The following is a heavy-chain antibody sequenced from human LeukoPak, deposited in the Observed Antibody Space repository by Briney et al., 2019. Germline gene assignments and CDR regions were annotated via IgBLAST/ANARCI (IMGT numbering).Heavy chain of an antibody. V-gene: IGHV1-69*15. J-gene: IGHJ5*02. Sequence: SXKVSCKASGGTFINYSISWVRQAPGQGLEWMGSLIPLSGAPKYAQKFQGRVTISADESTSTAYMGLSSLRSEDTAVYYCARDKLGINWFDPWGQGTLVTVSS. D-gene: IGHD7-27*01. CDR3: ARDKLGINWFDP. CDR2: LIPLSGAP. CDR1: GGTFINYS.